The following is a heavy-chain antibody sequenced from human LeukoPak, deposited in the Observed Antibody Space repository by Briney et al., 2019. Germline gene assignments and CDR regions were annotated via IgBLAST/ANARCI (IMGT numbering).Heavy chain of an antibody. Sequence: GGSLRLSCAASGFTFSSYGMSWVRQAPGKGLEWVSAISGSGGSTYYADSVKGRFTISRDNSKNTLYLQMNSLRAEDTAVYYCAKVQFFAGYCSGGSCYPGAFDIWGQGTMVTVSS. V-gene: IGHV3-23*01. CDR1: GFTFSSYG. D-gene: IGHD2-15*01. CDR3: AKVQFFAGYCSGGSCYPGAFDI. CDR2: ISGSGGST. J-gene: IGHJ3*02.